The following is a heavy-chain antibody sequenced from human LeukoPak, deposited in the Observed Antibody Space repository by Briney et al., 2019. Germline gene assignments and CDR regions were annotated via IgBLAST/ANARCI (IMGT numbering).Heavy chain of an antibody. D-gene: IGHD3-22*01. Sequence: PSETLSLTCTVSGGSINSYYWSWLRQPAGKGLEWIGRIYTSGNTNYNPSLKSRVTMSVDTSKNQFSLKLTSVTAADTAVYYCARGANSGYLFDYWGQGTLVTVS. CDR3: ARGANSGYLFDY. J-gene: IGHJ4*02. CDR1: GGSINSYY. V-gene: IGHV4-4*07. CDR2: IYTSGNT.